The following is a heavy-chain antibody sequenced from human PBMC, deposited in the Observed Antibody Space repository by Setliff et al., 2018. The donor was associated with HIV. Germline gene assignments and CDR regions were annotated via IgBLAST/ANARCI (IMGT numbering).Heavy chain of an antibody. CDR1: GGSISSYY. CDR2: IYYSGST. J-gene: IGHJ4*02. D-gene: IGHD3-3*01. Sequence: SETLSLTCTVSGGSISSYYWSWIRQPPGKGLEWTGYIYYSGSTNYNPSLKSRVTMSLDSSRKQFSLRLISVTAADTAVYYCARDVSWRVRTYIDYWGQGALVTVSS. V-gene: IGHV4-59*12. CDR3: ARDVSWRVRTYIDY.